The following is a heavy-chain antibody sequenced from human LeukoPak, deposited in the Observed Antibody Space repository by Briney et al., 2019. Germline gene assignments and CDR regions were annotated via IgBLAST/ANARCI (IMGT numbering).Heavy chain of an antibody. V-gene: IGHV4-39*01. CDR2: IYYSGST. CDR3: ARTYSSSWYPNAEYFQH. Sequence: SETLSLTCTVSGGSISSSSYYWGWIRQPPGKGLEWIGSIYYSGSTYYNPSLKSRVTISVDTSKNQFSLKLSSVTAADTAVYYCARTYSSSWYPNAEYFQHWGQGTLVTVSS. CDR1: GGSISSSSYY. J-gene: IGHJ1*01. D-gene: IGHD6-13*01.